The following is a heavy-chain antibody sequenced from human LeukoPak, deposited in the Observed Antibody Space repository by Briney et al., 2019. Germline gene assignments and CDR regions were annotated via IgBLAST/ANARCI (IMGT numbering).Heavy chain of an antibody. Sequence: PGGSLRLSCAASGFTFSSYSMNWVRQAPGKGLEWVSSISSSSSYIYYADSVKGRFTISRDNAKNSLYLQMNSLRAEDTAVYYCASGDYGDYVFWFDPWGQGTLVTVSS. J-gene: IGHJ5*02. CDR1: GFTFSSYS. CDR3: ASGDYGDYVFWFDP. CDR2: ISSSSSYI. D-gene: IGHD4-17*01. V-gene: IGHV3-21*01.